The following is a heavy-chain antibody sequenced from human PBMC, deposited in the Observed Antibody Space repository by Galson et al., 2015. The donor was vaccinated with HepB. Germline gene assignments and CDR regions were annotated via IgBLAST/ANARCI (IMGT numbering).Heavy chain of an antibody. CDR1: GFTFSSYA. J-gene: IGHJ4*02. V-gene: IGHV3-30-3*01. D-gene: IGHD5-18*01. Sequence: SLRLSCAASGFTFSSYAMHWVRQAPGKGLEWVAVISYDGSNKYYADSVKGRFTISRDNSKNTLYLQMNSLRAEDTAVYYCAREYTAMGRYYFDYWGQGTLVTVSS. CDR3: AREYTAMGRYYFDY. CDR2: ISYDGSNK.